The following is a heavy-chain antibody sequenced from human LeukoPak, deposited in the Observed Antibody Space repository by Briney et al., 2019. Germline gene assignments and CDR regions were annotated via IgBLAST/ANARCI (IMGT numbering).Heavy chain of an antibody. CDR3: AREDTAMVIPFDY. CDR1: GFTFSSYE. V-gene: IGHV3-48*03. J-gene: IGHJ4*02. Sequence: PGGSLRLSCAASGFTFSSYEMNWVRQAPGKGLEWVSYISSSGSTIYYADSAKGRFTISRDNAKNSLYLQMNSLRAEDTAVYYCAREDTAMVIPFDYWGQGTLVTVSS. D-gene: IGHD5-18*01. CDR2: ISSSGSTI.